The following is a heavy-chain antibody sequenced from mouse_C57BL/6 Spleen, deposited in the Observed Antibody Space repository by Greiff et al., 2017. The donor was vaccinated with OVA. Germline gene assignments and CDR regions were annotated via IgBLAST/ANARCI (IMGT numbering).Heavy chain of an antibody. CDR1: GYSITSGYY. CDR3: AREGGLRPFAD. Sequence: EVQLQESGPGLVKPSQSLSLTCSVTGYSITSGYYWNWIRQFPGNKLEWMGYISYDGSNNYNPSLKNRISITRDTSKNQFFLKLNSVTTEDTATYYCAREGGLRPFADWGQGTLVTVSA. D-gene: IGHD2-4*01. V-gene: IGHV3-6*01. CDR2: ISYDGSN. J-gene: IGHJ3*01.